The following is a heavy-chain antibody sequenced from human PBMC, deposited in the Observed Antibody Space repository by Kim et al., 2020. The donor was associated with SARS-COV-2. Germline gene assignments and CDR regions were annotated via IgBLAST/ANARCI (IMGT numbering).Heavy chain of an antibody. D-gene: IGHD2-2*01. J-gene: IGHJ4*02. CDR1: GYTFTSYY. CDR3: ARGECISSSCYYLDY. V-gene: IGHV1-46*01. CDR2: INPSGGST. Sequence: ASVKVSCKASGYTFTSYYMHWVRQAPGQGLEWMGLINPSGGSTKYAQNFQGRVTMTRDTSTSTVYMELSSLRSEDTALYYCARGECISSSCYYLDYWGQGTLVTVSS.